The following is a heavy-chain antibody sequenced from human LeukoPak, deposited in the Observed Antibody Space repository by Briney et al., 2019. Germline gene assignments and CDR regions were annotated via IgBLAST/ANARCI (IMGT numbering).Heavy chain of an antibody. V-gene: IGHV3-53*01. CDR2: IYSGGST. D-gene: IGHD3-10*01. J-gene: IGHJ4*02. Sequence: PGGSLRLSCAASGFTVSSNYMSWVRQAPGKGLEWVSVIYSGGSTYYADSVKGRFTISRDNSKNTLYLQMNSLRAEDTAVYYCARGHSITMVRGVYFDYWGQGTLVTVSS. CDR3: ARGHSITMVRGVYFDY. CDR1: GFTVSSNY.